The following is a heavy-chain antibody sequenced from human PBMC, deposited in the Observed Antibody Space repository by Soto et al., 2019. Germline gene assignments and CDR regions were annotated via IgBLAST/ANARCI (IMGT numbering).Heavy chain of an antibody. CDR1: GGTFSSYA. D-gene: IGHD3-22*01. J-gene: IGHJ6*02. Sequence: QVQLVQSGAEVKKPGSSVKVSCKASGGTFSSYAISWVRQAPGQGLEWMGGIIPIFGTANYAQKFQGRVTITAAESTSTAYMELSSLRSEDTAVYYCARGDHYYDSSGYYPPIYYYGMDVWGQGTTVTVSS. CDR2: IIPIFGTA. V-gene: IGHV1-69*01. CDR3: ARGDHYYDSSGYYPPIYYYGMDV.